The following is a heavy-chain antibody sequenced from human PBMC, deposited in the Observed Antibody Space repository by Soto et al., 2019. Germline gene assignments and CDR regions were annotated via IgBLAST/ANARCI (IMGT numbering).Heavy chain of an antibody. CDR2: INPNSGGT. D-gene: IGHD3-3*01. CDR3: ARAYYDFWSVPDY. V-gene: IGHV1-2*02. Sequence: GASVTVSCKASGYTFTGYYMHWVRQAPGQGLEWMGWINPNSGGTNYAQKFQGRVTMTRDTSISTAYMELSRLRSDDTAVYYCARAYYDFWSVPDYWGQGTLVTVSS. J-gene: IGHJ4*02. CDR1: GYTFTGYY.